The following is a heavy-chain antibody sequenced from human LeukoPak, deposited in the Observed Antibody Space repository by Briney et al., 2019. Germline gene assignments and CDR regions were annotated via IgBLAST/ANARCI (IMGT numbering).Heavy chain of an antibody. CDR1: GVSISSGSYY. V-gene: IGHV4-61*02. CDR2: IYTSGST. J-gene: IGHJ4*02. Sequence: SETLSLTCTVSGVSISSGSYYWSWIRQPAGKGLEWIGRIYTSGSTNYNPSLKSRVTISVDTSKNQFSLKQSSVTAADTAVYYCARIFVLAVAETGYPGGLDYWGQGTLVTVSS. CDR3: ARIFVLAVAETGYPGGLDY. D-gene: IGHD6-19*01.